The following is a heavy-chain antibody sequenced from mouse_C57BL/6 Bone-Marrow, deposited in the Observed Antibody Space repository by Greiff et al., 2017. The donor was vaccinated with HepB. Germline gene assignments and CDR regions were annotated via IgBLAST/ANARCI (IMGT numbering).Heavy chain of an antibody. CDR2: IYPGDGDT. V-gene: IGHV1-82*01. CDR1: GYAFSSSW. CDR3: AIYYSNYVGAMDY. J-gene: IGHJ4*01. D-gene: IGHD2-5*01. Sequence: QVQLQQSGPELVKPGASVKISCKASGYAFSSSWMNWVKQRPGKGLEWIGRIYPGDGDTNYNGKFKGKATLTAYKSSSTAYMQLSSLTSEDSAVYFCAIYYSNYVGAMDYWGQGTSVTVSS.